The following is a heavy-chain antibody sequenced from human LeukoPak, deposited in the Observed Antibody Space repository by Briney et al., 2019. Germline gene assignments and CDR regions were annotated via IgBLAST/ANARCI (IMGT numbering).Heavy chain of an antibody. CDR3: ARLPGYSSFYYGMDV. V-gene: IGHV3-53*01. CDR2: IYSGGST. D-gene: IGHD6-19*01. CDR1: GITVSSNY. Sequence: GGSLRLSCAASGITVSSNYMSWVRQAPGKGLEWVSVIYSGGSTYYADSVKGRFTISRDNSKNTLYLQMNSLRAEDTAVYYCARLPGYSSFYYGMDVWGQGTTVTVSS. J-gene: IGHJ6*02.